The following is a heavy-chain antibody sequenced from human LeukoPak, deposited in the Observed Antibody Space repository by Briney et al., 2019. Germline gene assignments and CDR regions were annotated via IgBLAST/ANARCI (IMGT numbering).Heavy chain of an antibody. CDR3: AKDLFRFSLTVVVTATDSQGYAFDI. D-gene: IGHD2-21*02. CDR1: GFTFSSYA. CDR2: ISGSGGST. Sequence: GGSLRLSCAATGFTFSSYAMSWVRQAPGKGLEWVSGISGSGGSTYYTDSVKGRFTISRDYSKNTLYLQMNSLRAEDTAVYYCAKDLFRFSLTVVVTATDSQGYAFDIWGQGTMVTVSS. V-gene: IGHV3-23*01. J-gene: IGHJ3*02.